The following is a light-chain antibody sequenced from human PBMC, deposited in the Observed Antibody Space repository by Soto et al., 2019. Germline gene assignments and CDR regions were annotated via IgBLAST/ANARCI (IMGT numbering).Light chain of an antibody. CDR1: HSVSSSY. CDR3: QQYGSSPPIT. Sequence: EIVLTQSPGTLSLSPGERATLSCRASHSVSSSYLAWYQQKPGQAPRLLIYGASSRATCIPDRFSGSGSGTDFTLTISRLEPADFAVYYCQQYGSSPPITFGQGTRLDIK. CDR2: GAS. V-gene: IGKV3-20*01. J-gene: IGKJ5*01.